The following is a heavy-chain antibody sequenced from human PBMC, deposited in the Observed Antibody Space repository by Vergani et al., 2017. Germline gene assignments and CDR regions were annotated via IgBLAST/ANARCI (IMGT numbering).Heavy chain of an antibody. D-gene: IGHD2-2*01. Sequence: QVQLVQSGAEVKKPGASVKVSCKASGYTFTSYGISWVRQAPGQGLEWMGWISAYNGNTNYAQKLQGRVTMTTDTATSTAYMELGSLRSDDTAVYYCARDPDIVVVXAAPYYYYYYGMDVWGQGTTVTVSS. CDR2: ISAYNGNT. CDR3: ARDPDIVVVXAAPYYYYYYGMDV. CDR1: GYTFTSYG. V-gene: IGHV1-18*04. J-gene: IGHJ6*02.